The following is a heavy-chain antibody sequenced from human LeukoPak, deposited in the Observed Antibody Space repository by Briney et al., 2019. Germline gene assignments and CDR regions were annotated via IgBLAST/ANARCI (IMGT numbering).Heavy chain of an antibody. Sequence: PGGSLRLSCVASGFTFSSYSMNWVRQAPGKGLEWVSYISSSSSTIHYADSVKGRFTISRDNAKNSLYLQMNSLRDEDTAAYYCARGCSVTRCYEGDYWGQGTLVTVSS. CDR2: ISSSSSTI. CDR3: ARGCSVTRCYEGDY. CDR1: GFTFSSYS. D-gene: IGHD2-2*01. J-gene: IGHJ4*02. V-gene: IGHV3-48*02.